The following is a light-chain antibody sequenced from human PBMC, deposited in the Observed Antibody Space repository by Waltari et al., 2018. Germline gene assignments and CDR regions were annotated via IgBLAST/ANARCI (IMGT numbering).Light chain of an antibody. CDR3: QQYYSTLPYT. J-gene: IGKJ2*01. Sequence: DIVMTQSPDSLAVSLGERATINCKSSQSVLYSSNNKNYLAWYKQKPGQPPKLLIYWASTRESGVPDRFSGSGSGTDFTLTISSLQAEDVAVYYCQQYYSTLPYTFG. CDR1: QSVLYSSNNKNY. CDR2: WAS. V-gene: IGKV4-1*01.